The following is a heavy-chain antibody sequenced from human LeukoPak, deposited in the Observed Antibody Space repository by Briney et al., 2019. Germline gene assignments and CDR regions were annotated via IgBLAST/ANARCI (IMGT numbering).Heavy chain of an antibody. Sequence: GASVKVSCKASGYTFTSYYMHWVRQAPGQGLEWMGLINPSGGSTSYAQKFQGRVTMTRDTSTSTVYMELSSLRSEDTAVYYCARDETNCSSTSCYPSNWFDPWGQGTLVTVSS. CDR3: ARDETNCSSTSCYPSNWFDP. D-gene: IGHD2-2*01. J-gene: IGHJ5*02. CDR2: INPSGGST. CDR1: GYTFTSYY. V-gene: IGHV1-46*01.